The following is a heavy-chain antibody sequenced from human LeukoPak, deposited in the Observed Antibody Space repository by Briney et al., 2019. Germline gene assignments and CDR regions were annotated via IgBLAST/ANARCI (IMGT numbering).Heavy chain of an antibody. CDR2: IRSKVNSYAT. CDR1: GFTFSGSA. CDR3: TRLGHTNYYFHVMDV. Sequence: PGGSLRLSCAASGFTFSGSAMHWVRQASGKGLEWVGRIRSKVNSYATAYAASVKGRFAISRDDSKNTTYLQMNSLKTEDTAVYYCTRLGHTNYYFHVMDVWGQGTTVTVS. J-gene: IGHJ6*02. V-gene: IGHV3-73*01. D-gene: IGHD1-1*01.